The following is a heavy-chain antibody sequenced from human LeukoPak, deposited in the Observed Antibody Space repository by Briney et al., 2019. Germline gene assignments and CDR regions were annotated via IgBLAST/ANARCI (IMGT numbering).Heavy chain of an antibody. CDR2: LSGSGGST. Sequence: GGSLRLSCAASGFTFSSYAMSWVRQAPGKGLEWVSGLSGSGGSTYYTDSVKGRFTISRDNSNNTLYLQMNSLRAEDTAVYYCARDQDIAAAGSYFDYWGQGTLVTVSS. CDR3: ARDQDIAAAGSYFDY. CDR1: GFTFSSYA. V-gene: IGHV3-23*01. D-gene: IGHD6-13*01. J-gene: IGHJ4*02.